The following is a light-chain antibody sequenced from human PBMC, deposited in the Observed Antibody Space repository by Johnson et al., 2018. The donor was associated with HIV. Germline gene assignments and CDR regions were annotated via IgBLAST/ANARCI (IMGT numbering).Light chain of an antibody. V-gene: IGLV1-51*01. J-gene: IGLJ1*01. Sequence: QSALTQPPSVSAAPGQKVTISCSGSSSNVGNNYVSWFQQLPGKAPKLLIYDNNERPSGIPDRFSVSKSGTSATLGITGLQTGDEADSDCGTGDSSLSAYVFGTGTKVTVL. CDR1: SSNVGNNY. CDR2: DNN. CDR3: GTGDSSLSAYV.